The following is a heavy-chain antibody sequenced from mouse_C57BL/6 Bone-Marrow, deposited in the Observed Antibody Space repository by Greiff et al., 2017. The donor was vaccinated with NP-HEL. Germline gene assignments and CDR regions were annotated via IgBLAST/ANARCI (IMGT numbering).Heavy chain of an antibody. D-gene: IGHD3-2*02. V-gene: IGHV1-69*01. Sequence: QVQLQQPGAELVMPGASVKLSCKASGYTFTSYWMHWVKQRPGQGLEWIGEIDPSDSYTNYNQKFKGKSTLTVDNSSSTAYMQLSSLTSEDSAVYYCAITAQATPYAMDYWGQGTSVTVSS. J-gene: IGHJ4*01. CDR3: AITAQATPYAMDY. CDR2: IDPSDSYT. CDR1: GYTFTSYW.